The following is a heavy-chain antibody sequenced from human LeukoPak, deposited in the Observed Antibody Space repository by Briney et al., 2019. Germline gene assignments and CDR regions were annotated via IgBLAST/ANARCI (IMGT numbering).Heavy chain of an antibody. J-gene: IGHJ5*02. CDR1: GDSISSYH. V-gene: IGHV4-4*07. CDR3: VRVGSSSWYGNWFGP. Sequence: SETLSLTCTVSGDSISSYHWSWIRQPAGKGLEWIGRIHTSGTSHYNPSLNGRITTSVDTSKNQFSLKLSFVTAADTAVYYCVRVGSSSWYGNWFGPWGQGTLVTVSS. CDR2: IHTSGTS. D-gene: IGHD6-13*01.